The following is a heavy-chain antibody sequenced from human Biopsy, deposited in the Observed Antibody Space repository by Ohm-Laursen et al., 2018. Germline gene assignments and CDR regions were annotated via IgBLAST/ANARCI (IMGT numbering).Heavy chain of an antibody. J-gene: IGHJ3*01. CDR1: GFILNNYG. CDR2: IRGSGLTT. D-gene: IGHD4-17*01. Sequence: SLRLSCAASGFILNNYGLSWVCHAPGKGLEWVSAIRGSGLTTFYTNSVKGRFTISRDNSKNTLSLQMNSLRAEDTAIYYCTCRCGDSPLWGQGTMVTVSS. CDR3: TCRCGDSPL. V-gene: IGHV3-23*01.